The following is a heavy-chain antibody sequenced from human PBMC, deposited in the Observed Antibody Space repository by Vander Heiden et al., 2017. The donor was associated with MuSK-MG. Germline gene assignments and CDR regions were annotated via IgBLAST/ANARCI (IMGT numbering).Heavy chain of an antibody. D-gene: IGHD3-10*01. CDR2: IVGRDDIT. V-gene: IGHV3-23*01. Sequence: VQLLASGGGLVQPWGSLSLPCAASAFGFGTYAMSWVRPAPGKGLEWVSAIVGRDDITYYADSVKDRFTISRDNSKNALFLQMSSLRAEDTGVYYCARLDGWGRYPPYYYYGDVWAKGTTVTVS. CDR3: ARLDGWGRYPPYYYYGDV. J-gene: IGHJ6*03. CDR1: AFGFGTYA.